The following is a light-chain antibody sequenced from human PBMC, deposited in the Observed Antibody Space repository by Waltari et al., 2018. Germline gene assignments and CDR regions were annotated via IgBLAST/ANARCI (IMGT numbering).Light chain of an antibody. V-gene: IGLV1-44*01. Sequence: QSVLTQPPSASGTPGQRVTISCSGSASNIGGNVVNWYQQPPGKAPKLLIYRSDHRPAGVPDGFSGSKSGTSASLAISGLLSDDEADYYCAAWDDSLHGHWVFGGGTKVTVL. CDR2: RSD. CDR1: ASNIGGNV. J-gene: IGLJ3*02. CDR3: AAWDDSLHGHWV.